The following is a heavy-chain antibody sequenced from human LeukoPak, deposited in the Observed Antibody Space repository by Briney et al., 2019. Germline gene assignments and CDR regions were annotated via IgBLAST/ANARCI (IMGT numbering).Heavy chain of an antibody. D-gene: IGHD1-20*01. Sequence: SETLSLTCTVSGGSISSRSYYWGWIRQPPGKGLEWIGSIYYSGSTYYNPSLKSRVTMSVDTSKNQFSLKLSSVTAADTAVYYCARDRGITGTAFDYWGQGTLVTVSS. CDR2: IYYSGST. CDR1: GGSISSRSYY. J-gene: IGHJ4*02. V-gene: IGHV4-39*02. CDR3: ARDRGITGTAFDY.